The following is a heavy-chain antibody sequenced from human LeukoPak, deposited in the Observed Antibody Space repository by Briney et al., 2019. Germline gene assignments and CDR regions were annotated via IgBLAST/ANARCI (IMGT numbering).Heavy chain of an antibody. CDR3: VTAMVGDAFDI. D-gene: IGHD5-18*01. CDR2: IYSGGST. Sequence: PGGSLRLSCAASGFTVSSNYMSWVRQAPGKGLEWVSVIYSGGSTYYADSVKGRFTISRDNSKNTLYLQMNCLRAEDTAVYYCVTAMVGDAFDIWGQGTMVTVSS. CDR1: GFTVSSNY. V-gene: IGHV3-66*02. J-gene: IGHJ3*02.